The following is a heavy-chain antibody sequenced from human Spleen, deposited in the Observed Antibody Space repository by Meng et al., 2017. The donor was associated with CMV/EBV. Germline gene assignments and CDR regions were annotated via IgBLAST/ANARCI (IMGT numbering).Heavy chain of an antibody. D-gene: IGHD1-1*01. CDR3: GRDQGRQLINH. CDR2: VYHRGDT. Sequence: QVPLQESGPGLVKPSGTLLFTCTVSGYSISSDIWWSWARQPPGKGLEWIGEVYHRGDTNYNPSLKSRVVISVDRSKNQFSLNLSSVTAADTAVYYCGRDQGRQLINHWGQGTLVTVSS. J-gene: IGHJ4*02. CDR1: GYSISSDIW. V-gene: IGHV4-4*02.